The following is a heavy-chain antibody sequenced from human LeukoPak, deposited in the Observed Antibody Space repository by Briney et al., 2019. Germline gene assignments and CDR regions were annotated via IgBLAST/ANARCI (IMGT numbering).Heavy chain of an antibody. CDR3: ARVLLWFGESLQNWFDP. J-gene: IGHJ5*02. CDR2: ISADNGNT. Sequence: ASVKVSCKASGYTFTSYGIGWVRQAPGQGLEWMGWISADNGNTNYAQKFKDRVTMTTDTSTSTAYMELRSLRSDDTAVYYCARVLLWFGESLQNWFDPWGQGTLVTVSS. D-gene: IGHD3-10*01. CDR1: GYTFTSYG. V-gene: IGHV1-18*01.